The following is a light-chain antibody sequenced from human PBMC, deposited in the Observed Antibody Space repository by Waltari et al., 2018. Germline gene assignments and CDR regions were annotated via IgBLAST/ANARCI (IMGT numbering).Light chain of an antibody. V-gene: IGKV2-28*01. J-gene: IGKJ2*01. CDR1: QSLLHSNGYNY. Sequence: IVMTQSPLSLPVTPGEPASISCRSSQSLLHSNGYNYLDWYLQKPGQSPQLLIYLGSNRASGVPDRVSGSGSGTDFTLKISRVEAEDVGVYYCMQALQTPRYTFGQGTKLEIK. CDR2: LGS. CDR3: MQALQTPRYT.